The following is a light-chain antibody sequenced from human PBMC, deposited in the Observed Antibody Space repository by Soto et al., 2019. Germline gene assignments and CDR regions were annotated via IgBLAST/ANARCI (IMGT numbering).Light chain of an antibody. J-gene: IGKJ1*01. CDR3: QQYNSYWT. V-gene: IGKV1-5*01. CDR2: DAS. Sequence: EIQKTQAPATLSEKVGDRVTITCRASQSISSWLAWYQQKPGKAPKLLIYDASNLESGVPSRFSGSGSGTEFTLTISSLQPDDFATYYCQQYNSYWTFGQGTKV. CDR1: QSISSW.